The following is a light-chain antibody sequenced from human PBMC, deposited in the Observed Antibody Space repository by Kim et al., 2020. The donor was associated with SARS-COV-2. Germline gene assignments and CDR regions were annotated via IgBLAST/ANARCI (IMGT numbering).Light chain of an antibody. J-gene: IGKJ1*01. Sequence: DIQMTQSPSSLSASVGDRVTITCRASQSIATYLNWYHQKPGKAPKLLIYAASSLHSGVPSRFSGSGSGTDFTLTISSLQPDDFAAYYCQQSYSTPRTFGQGTKGDIK. CDR1: QSIATY. V-gene: IGKV1-39*01. CDR3: QQSYSTPRT. CDR2: AAS.